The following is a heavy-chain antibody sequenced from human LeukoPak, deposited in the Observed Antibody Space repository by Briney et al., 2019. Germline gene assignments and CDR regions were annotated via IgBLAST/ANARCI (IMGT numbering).Heavy chain of an antibody. J-gene: IGHJ6*02. CDR1: GFTSSSYS. CDR2: ISSSSSPI. D-gene: IGHD6-13*01. CDR3: AKSGGQQLVAAYGMDV. V-gene: IGHV3-48*04. Sequence: GGSLRLSCAASGFTSSSYSMNWVRQAPGKGLEWISYISSSSSPIYYAGSVKGRFTTSRDNAKNSLYLQMNSLRVEDTAVYYCAKSGGQQLVAAYGMDVWGQGTTVTVSS.